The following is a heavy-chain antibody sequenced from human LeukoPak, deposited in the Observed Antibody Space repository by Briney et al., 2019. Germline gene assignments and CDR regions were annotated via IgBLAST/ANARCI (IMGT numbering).Heavy chain of an antibody. Sequence: GGSLRLSCAASGFTFSDYYMSWIRQAPGKGLEWVSCISSSGSTIYYADSVKGRFTISRDNAKNSLYLQMNSLRAEDTAVYYCARESIDPYYYDSSGSVDYWGQGTLVTVSS. V-gene: IGHV3-11*01. CDR1: GFTFSDYY. CDR3: ARESIDPYYYDSSGSVDY. J-gene: IGHJ4*02. D-gene: IGHD3-22*01. CDR2: ISSSGSTI.